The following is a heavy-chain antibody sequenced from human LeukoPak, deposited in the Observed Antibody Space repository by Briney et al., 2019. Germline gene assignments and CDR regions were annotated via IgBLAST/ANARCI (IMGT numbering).Heavy chain of an antibody. J-gene: IGHJ4*02. D-gene: IGHD3-16*02. Sequence: SETLSLTCTVSGGSISSSSYYWGWIRQPPGKGLEWIGSIYYSGSTYYNPSLKSRVTISVDTSKNQFSLKLSSVTAADTAVYYCARGSESHVVWGSYRQQPFDCWGQGTLVTVSS. CDR1: GGSISSSSYY. CDR2: IYYSGST. V-gene: IGHV4-39*01. CDR3: ARGSESHVVWGSYRQQPFDC.